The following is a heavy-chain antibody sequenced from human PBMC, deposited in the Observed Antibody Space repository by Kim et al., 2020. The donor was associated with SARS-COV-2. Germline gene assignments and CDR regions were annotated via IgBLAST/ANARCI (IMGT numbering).Heavy chain of an antibody. Sequence: GGSLRLSCAASGLIFDAYWMHWVRQAPGKGLEWLANINEDGTKKHYAASVKGRSTISRDNARNSLFLQIDNLNAEDTAVYYCARPYFDPWGQGTLVAASS. D-gene: IGHD3-9*01. CDR2: INEDGTKK. CDR3: ARPYFDP. J-gene: IGHJ5*02. V-gene: IGHV3-7*01. CDR1: GLIFDAYW.